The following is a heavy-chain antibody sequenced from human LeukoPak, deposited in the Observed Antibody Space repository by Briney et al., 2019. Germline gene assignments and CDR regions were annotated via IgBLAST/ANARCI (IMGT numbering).Heavy chain of an antibody. CDR1: GGSISYYY. CDR2: ISDGESP. D-gene: IGHD2-2*01. J-gene: IGHJ1*01. CDR3: AQDRFSFVH. V-gene: IGHV4-59*01. Sequence: SETLSLTCSVSGGSISYYYWSWIRQFAGKGLEWIGYISDGESPDYNPSLQSRVTIYVDSSKNQFFLNLTSVTAADTAVYYCAQDRFSFVHWGQGTLVTVSS.